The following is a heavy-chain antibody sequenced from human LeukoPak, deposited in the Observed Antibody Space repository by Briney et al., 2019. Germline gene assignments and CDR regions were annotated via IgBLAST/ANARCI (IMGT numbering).Heavy chain of an antibody. D-gene: IGHD2-15*01. Sequence: DSVKGRFTISRDNSKNTLYLQMNSLRAEDTAVYYCARDLEDCSGGSCYSWFDPWGQGTLVTVSS. CDR3: ARDLEDCSGGSCYSWFDP. V-gene: IGHV3-30*01. J-gene: IGHJ5*02.